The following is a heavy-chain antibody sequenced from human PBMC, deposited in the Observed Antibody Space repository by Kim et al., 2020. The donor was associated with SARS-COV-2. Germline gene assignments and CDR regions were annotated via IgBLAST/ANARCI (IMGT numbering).Heavy chain of an antibody. CDR3: ARSNVVVVATTDYYYYGMDV. D-gene: IGHD2-15*01. V-gene: IGHV3-23*03. CDR1: GFTFSSYA. Sequence: GGSLRLSCAASGFTFSSYAMSWVRQAPGKGLEWVALIYSGDSSTYYADSVKGRFTISRDNFKDMLYLQMNSLRAEDTALYYCARSNVVVVATTDYYYYGMDVWGQGTKVTVSS. J-gene: IGHJ6*02. CDR2: IYSGDSST.